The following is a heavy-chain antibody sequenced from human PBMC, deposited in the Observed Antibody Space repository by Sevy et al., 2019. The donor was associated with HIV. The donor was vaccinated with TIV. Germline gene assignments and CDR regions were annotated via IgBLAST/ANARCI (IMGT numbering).Heavy chain of an antibody. CDR3: GRESSHGSFDY. CDR1: GFTFSNHG. J-gene: IGHJ4*02. Sequence: GWSLRLSCAASGFTFSNHGMHWVRQAPGKGLEWVAGIWYDGENKYYADSVKGRFTISRDNSRYTVYLEMSSPRADDTAMYYCGRESSHGSFDYWGQGTRVTVSS. D-gene: IGHD5-18*01. V-gene: IGHV3-33*01. CDR2: IWYDGENK.